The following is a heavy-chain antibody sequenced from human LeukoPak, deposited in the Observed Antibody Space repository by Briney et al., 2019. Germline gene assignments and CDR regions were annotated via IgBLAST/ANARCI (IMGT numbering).Heavy chain of an antibody. D-gene: IGHD3-9*01. CDR3: ARVLYYDILTGYSNWFDP. CDR2: ISAYNGNT. CDR1: GYTFTSYG. V-gene: IGHV1-18*01. Sequence: ASVKVSCKASGYTFTSYGISWVRQAPGQGLEWMGWISAYNGNTNYAQKLQGRVTMTTDTSTSTAYMELRSLRSDDTAVYYCARVLYYDILTGYSNWFDPWGPGNPGHRLL. J-gene: IGHJ5*02.